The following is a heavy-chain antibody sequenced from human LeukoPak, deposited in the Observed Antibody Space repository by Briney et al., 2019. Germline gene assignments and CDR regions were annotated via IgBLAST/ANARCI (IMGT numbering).Heavy chain of an antibody. CDR1: RLNFDYYA. CDR3: ARAGKRDIFVVPASNDY. V-gene: IGHV3-49*05. Sequence: NPGRPLRLPRRPCRLNFDYYAMLWLRQAPGESVAWLGFIISKGYGGTPGYAVSVRGRLTVSRDDSHGIAYLQMSSLKTEDTDVYYCARAGKRDIFVVPASNDYWGQGTLVTVSS. CDR2: IISKGYGGTP. D-gene: IGHD2-2*01. J-gene: IGHJ4*02.